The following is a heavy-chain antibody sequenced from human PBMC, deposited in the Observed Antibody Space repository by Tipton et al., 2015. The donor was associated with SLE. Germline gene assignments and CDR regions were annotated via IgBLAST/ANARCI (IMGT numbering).Heavy chain of an antibody. J-gene: IGHJ3*01. D-gene: IGHD3-10*01. CDR1: GGSLSSDY. V-gene: IGHV4-4*07. CDR3: ARAYYGSGSRYASVV. Sequence: LSLTCTVSGGSLSSDYWLWIRQPVGKGLEWIGRIYTSGTTNYNPSLKSRVTMSIDASKNQFSLNLNSVTAADTAVYYCARAYYGSGSRYASVVWGQGTMVTVSS. CDR2: IYTSGTT.